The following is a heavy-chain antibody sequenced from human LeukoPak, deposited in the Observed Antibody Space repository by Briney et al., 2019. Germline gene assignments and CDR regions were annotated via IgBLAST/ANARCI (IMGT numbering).Heavy chain of an antibody. CDR3: ARDLAPIVVVVAATGWWFDP. Sequence: GGSLRLSCAASGFTFSSYSMNWVRQAPGKGLEWVSSISSSSSYIYYADSVKGRFTISRDNAKNSLYLQMNSLRAEDTAVCYCARDLAPIVVVVAATGWWFDPWGQGTLATVSS. V-gene: IGHV3-21*01. D-gene: IGHD2-15*01. CDR2: ISSSSSYI. J-gene: IGHJ5*02. CDR1: GFTFSSYS.